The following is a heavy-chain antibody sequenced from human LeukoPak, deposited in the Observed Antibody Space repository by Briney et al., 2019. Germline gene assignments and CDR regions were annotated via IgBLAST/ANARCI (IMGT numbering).Heavy chain of an antibody. V-gene: IGHV3-21*01. CDR1: GFTFSSYS. J-gene: IGHJ4*02. CDR2: ISSSSSYI. D-gene: IGHD1-1*01. CDR3: VRVAKERVSGVYYFDY. Sequence: GESLRLSCAVSGFTFSSYSMNWVCQAPRQGLDLVSSISSSSSYIYYADPVKGRLTISRDNAKNSLYLQMNSLGAAATAAYYFVRVAKERVSGVYYFDYWGQGTPVTVPS.